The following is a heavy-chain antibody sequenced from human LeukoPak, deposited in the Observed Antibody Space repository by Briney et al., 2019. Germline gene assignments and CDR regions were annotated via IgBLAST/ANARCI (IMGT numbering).Heavy chain of an antibody. CDR1: GGSISSGDYY. J-gene: IGHJ5*02. V-gene: IGHV4-30-4*01. Sequence: SQTLSLTCTVSGGSISSGDYYWSWIRQPPGKGLEWIAYMYYSGSTYYNPSLKSRVTMSADTSKNQLSLKLSSVTAADTAVYYCFRPYFYDSRIDPWGQGILVTVSS. CDR2: MYYSGST. CDR3: FRPYFYDSRIDP. D-gene: IGHD3-22*01.